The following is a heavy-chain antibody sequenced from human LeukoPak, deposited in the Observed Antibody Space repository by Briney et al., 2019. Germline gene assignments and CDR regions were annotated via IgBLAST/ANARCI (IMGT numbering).Heavy chain of an antibody. J-gene: IGHJ3*02. V-gene: IGHV4-39*01. D-gene: IGHD3-22*01. Sequence: KTSETLSLTCTVSGGSISSSSYYWGWIRQPPGKGLEWIGSIYYSGSTYYNPSLKSRVTISVDTSKNQFSLKLSSVTAADTAVYYCARVYLRYDSSGYYYADAFDIWGQGTMVTVSS. CDR3: ARVYLRYDSSGYYYADAFDI. CDR1: GGSISSSSYY. CDR2: IYYSGST.